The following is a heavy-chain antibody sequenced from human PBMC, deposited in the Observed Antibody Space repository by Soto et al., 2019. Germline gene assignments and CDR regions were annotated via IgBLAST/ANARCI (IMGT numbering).Heavy chain of an antibody. CDR3: AKESFDAFDI. CDR1: GFSFDDYA. J-gene: IGHJ3*02. CDR2: ISWNSGTI. V-gene: IGHV3-9*01. Sequence: EVQLVESGGGLVLPGRSLRLSCEASGFSFDDYAMHWVRQVPGKGLEWVSGISWNSGTIDYADSVRGRFTISRDNAKNSLYLQMNSLRVEDTALYYCAKESFDAFDIWGQGAMVTVSS.